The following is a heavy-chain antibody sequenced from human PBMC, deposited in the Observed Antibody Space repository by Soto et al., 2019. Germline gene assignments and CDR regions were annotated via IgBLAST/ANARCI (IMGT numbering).Heavy chain of an antibody. J-gene: IGHJ3*02. CDR3: ARPWNRGYTTDDFDI. CDR1: GFIFSNYW. CDR2: IKVDGSEK. V-gene: IGHV3-7*01. D-gene: IGHD3-16*02. Sequence: EVQLVESGGGLVQPGGSLRLSCAASGFIFSNYWMTWVRQAPGKGLEWVANIKVDGSEKYYVDSVKGRFTISRDNAKNSLSLQMSSLRAEDTAVYYCARPWNRGYTTDDFDIWGQGTMVTVSS.